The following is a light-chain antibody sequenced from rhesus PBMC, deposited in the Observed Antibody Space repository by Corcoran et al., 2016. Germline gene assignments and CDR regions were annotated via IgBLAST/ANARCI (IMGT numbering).Light chain of an antibody. CDR3: QQNSNLFT. CDR2: GAS. V-gene: IGKV3-24*04. J-gene: IGKJ3*01. Sequence: ETVVTQSPATLSLSPGERATLSCRASQSVGSYLAWYQQKPGQAPRLSIYGASSRATGIPDRFGGSGSGTDFPLTISSLEPEDIVVYYCQQNSNLFTFGPGTKLDIK. CDR1: QSVGSY.